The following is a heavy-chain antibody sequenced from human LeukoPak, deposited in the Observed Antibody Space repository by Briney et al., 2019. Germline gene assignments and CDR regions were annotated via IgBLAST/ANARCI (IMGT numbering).Heavy chain of an antibody. CDR3: AREEGAPIAAANI. Sequence: ASAKVSCKASGYTFTTYTISWVRQAPGQGLEWMGWISPYNGNTNYAQKLQGRVTMTTDTSTSTAYMELRSLRSDDTAVYYCAREEGAPIAAANIWGLGTMVTVSS. V-gene: IGHV1-18*01. CDR1: GYTFTTYT. CDR2: ISPYNGNT. D-gene: IGHD6-13*01. J-gene: IGHJ3*02.